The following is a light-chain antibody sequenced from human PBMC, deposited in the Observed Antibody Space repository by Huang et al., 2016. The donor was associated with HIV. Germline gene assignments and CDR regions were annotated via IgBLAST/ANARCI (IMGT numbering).Light chain of an antibody. CDR3: QQYNDFRST. Sequence: ETVMTQSPVTLSVSPGDRASLSCRSRQIVSSHLAWYQQKPGQAPRRLIYAASTRATGVPARFSGSGAGTEFTLTISTLQSEDSAVYYCQQYNDFRSTFGPGTRVEIK. CDR1: QIVSSH. CDR2: AAS. J-gene: IGKJ3*01. V-gene: IGKV3-15*01.